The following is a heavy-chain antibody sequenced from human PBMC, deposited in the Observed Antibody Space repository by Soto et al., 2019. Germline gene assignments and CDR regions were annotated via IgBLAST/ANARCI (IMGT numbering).Heavy chain of an antibody. CDR3: ARDGIPATAIQSFDY. Sequence: GSVKVSCKASGYTFTSYDMHWVRQAPGQGLEWMGIINPSGGSTSYAQKFQGRVTMTRDTSTSTVYMELSSLRSEDTAVYYCARDGIPATAIQSFDYWGQGTLVTVSS. V-gene: IGHV1-46*01. D-gene: IGHD2-2*02. CDR2: INPSGGST. CDR1: GYTFTSYD. J-gene: IGHJ4*02.